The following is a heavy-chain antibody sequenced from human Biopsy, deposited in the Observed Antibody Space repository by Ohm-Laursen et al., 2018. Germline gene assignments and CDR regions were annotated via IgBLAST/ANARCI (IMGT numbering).Heavy chain of an antibody. CDR1: GKTFSDYQ. Sequence: TLSLACAVFGKTFSDYQWSWIRQPPGKGLEWIGQINQAGATNYNPSLKSRVSISADASKYEFSLRLTSVTAADTAVYLCGNEVHGRDYWGLGAQVTVSS. CDR3: GNEVHGRDY. J-gene: IGHJ4*02. V-gene: IGHV4-34*08. D-gene: IGHD2-15*01. CDR2: INQAGAT.